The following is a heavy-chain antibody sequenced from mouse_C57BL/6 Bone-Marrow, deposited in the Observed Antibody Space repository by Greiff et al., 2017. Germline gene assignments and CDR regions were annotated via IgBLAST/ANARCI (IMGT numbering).Heavy chain of an antibody. D-gene: IGHD2-5*01. CDR1: GFTFNTYA. J-gene: IGHJ4*01. V-gene: IGHV10-3*01. Sequence: EVQLVESGGGLVQPKGSLKLSCAASGFTFNTYAMHWVRQAPGKGLEWVGRIRSKSSNYATYYADSVKDRFTISRDDSQSMLYLQMNTLKTEDTAMYYCVRRGYYSNIYYAMDYWGQGTSVTVSS. CDR3: VRRGYYSNIYYAMDY. CDR2: IRSKSSNYAT.